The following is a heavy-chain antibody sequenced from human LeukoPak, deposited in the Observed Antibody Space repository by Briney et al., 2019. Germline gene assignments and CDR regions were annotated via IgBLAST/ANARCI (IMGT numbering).Heavy chain of an antibody. V-gene: IGHV3-21*01. D-gene: IGHD3-9*01. CDR3: ARTPPPYYDILTGYPYYYYYMDV. Sequence: GGSLRLSCAASGFTFSSYSMNWVRQAPGKGLEWVSSISSSSSYIYYADSVKGRLTISRDNAKNSLYLQMNSLRAEDTAVYYCARTPPPYYDILTGYPYYYYYMDVWGKGTTVTISS. J-gene: IGHJ6*03. CDR2: ISSSSSYI. CDR1: GFTFSSYS.